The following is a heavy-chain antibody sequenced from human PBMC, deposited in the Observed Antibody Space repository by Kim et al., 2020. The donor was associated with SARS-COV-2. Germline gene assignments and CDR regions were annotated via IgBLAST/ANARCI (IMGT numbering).Heavy chain of an antibody. CDR1: GFTFSSYE. CDR2: ISSSGSTI. CDR3: ARGGPRWIVATRGYYGMDV. V-gene: IGHV3-48*03. Sequence: GGSLRLSCAASGFTFSSYEMNWVRQAPGKGLEWVSYISSSGSTIYYADSVKGRFTISRDNAKNSLYLQMNSLRAEDTAVYYCARGGPRWIVATRGYYGMDVWGQGTTVTVSS. J-gene: IGHJ6*02. D-gene: IGHD5-12*01.